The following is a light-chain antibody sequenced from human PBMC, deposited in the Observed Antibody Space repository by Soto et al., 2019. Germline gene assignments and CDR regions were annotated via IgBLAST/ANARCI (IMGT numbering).Light chain of an antibody. J-gene: IGLJ1*01. CDR1: SSDVGGYDH. CDR3: ATWDDSLFGHV. CDR2: EVT. V-gene: IGLV2-8*01. Sequence: QSALTQPPSASGSPGQSVTISCTGTSSDVGGYDHVSWYQQRPGKAPKLLIHEVTKRPSGVPDRFSGSKSGNTASLTVSGLQAEDEADYYCATWDDSLFGHVFGTGTKVTVL.